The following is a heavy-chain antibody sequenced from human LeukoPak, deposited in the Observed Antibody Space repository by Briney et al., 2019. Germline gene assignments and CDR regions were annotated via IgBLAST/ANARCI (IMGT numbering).Heavy chain of an antibody. J-gene: IGHJ4*02. CDR2: INHSGST. CDR3: ARVRVYVRRFGATATSFDY. D-gene: IGHD3-10*01. Sequence: PSETLSLTCAVYGGSFSGYYWSWIRQPPGKGLEWIGEINHSGSTNYNPSLKSRVTISVDTSKNQFSLKLSSVTAADTAVYYCARVRVYVRRFGATATSFDYWGQGTLVTVSS. CDR1: GGSFSGYY. V-gene: IGHV4-34*01.